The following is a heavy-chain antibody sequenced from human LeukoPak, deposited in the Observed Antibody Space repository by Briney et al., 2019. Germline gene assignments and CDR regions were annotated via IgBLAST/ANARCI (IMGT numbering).Heavy chain of an antibody. CDR2: IYYSGIT. D-gene: IGHD3-22*01. J-gene: IGHJ4*02. V-gene: IGHV4-39*01. CDR3: ARVGTGLRVSSGYRLDY. CDR1: GGSISSNGYY. Sequence: SETLSLTCTVSGGSISSNGYYWGWIRQSPGEGLEWIGNIYYSGITYYNASLKSRVTISVDTSKNQFSLKVRSVTAADTAVYYCARVGTGLRVSSGYRLDYWGQGTLVTVSS.